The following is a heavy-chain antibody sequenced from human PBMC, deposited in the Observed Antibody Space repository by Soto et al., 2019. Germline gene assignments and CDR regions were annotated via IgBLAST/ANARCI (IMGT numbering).Heavy chain of an antibody. V-gene: IGHV1-18*03. D-gene: IGHD6-13*01. J-gene: IGHJ4*02. CDR3: ARDWSSLAAAGTEGDY. CDR1: GYTFTSYG. Sequence: QVQLVQSGAEVKKPGASVKVSCKASGYTFTSYGISWVRQAPGQGPEWMGWISAYNGNTNYAQMLQGRVTMTTDTATRIGYMELRSLRSDDMAVYYCARDWSSLAAAGTEGDYWGQGTLVAVSS. CDR2: ISAYNGNT.